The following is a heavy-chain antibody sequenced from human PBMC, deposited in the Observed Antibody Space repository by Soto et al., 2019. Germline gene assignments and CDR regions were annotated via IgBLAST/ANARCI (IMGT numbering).Heavy chain of an antibody. CDR2: IYYSGST. CDR1: GGSISSYY. V-gene: IGHV4-59*08. Sequence: SETLSLTCTVSGGSISSYYWSWIRQPPGKGLEWIGYIYYSGSTNYNPSLKSRVTISVDTSKNQFSLKLSSVTAADTAVYYCARLDSSGPYVDSWGQGTLVTVSS. J-gene: IGHJ4*02. CDR3: ARLDSSGPYVDS. D-gene: IGHD3-22*01.